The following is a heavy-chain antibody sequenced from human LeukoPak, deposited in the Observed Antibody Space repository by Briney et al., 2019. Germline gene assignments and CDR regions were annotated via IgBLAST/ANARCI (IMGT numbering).Heavy chain of an antibody. J-gene: IGHJ4*02. D-gene: IGHD3-16*01. CDR3: ARALSPFYDYVWGSYSGIDY. CDR2: MNPNSVNT. CDR1: GYTFTSYD. Sequence: ASVKVSCKASGYTFTSYDINWVRQATGQGLEWMGWMNPNSVNTGYAQKFQGRVTMTRNTSISTAYMELSRLRSEDTAVYYCARALSPFYDYVWGSYSGIDYWGQGTLVTVSS. V-gene: IGHV1-8*01.